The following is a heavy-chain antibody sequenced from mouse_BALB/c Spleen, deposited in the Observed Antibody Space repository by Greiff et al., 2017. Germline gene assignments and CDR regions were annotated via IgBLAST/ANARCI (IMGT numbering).Heavy chain of an antibody. D-gene: IGHD4-1*01. CDR3: TREGVKTGTGAMDY. J-gene: IGHJ4*01. CDR2: ISSGGSYT. CDR1: GFTFSSYT. V-gene: IGHV5-6-4*01. Sequence: EVKLVESGGGLVKPGGSLKLSCAASGFTFSSYTMSWVRQTPEKRLEWVATISSGGSYTYYPDSVKGRFTISRDNAKNTLYLQMSSLKSEDTAMYYCTREGVKTGTGAMDYWGQGTSVTVSS.